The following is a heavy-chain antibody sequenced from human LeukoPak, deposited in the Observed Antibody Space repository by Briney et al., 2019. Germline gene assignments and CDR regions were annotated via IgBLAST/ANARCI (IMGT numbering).Heavy chain of an antibody. CDR2: IGTSSTTI. D-gene: IGHD3/OR15-3a*01. J-gene: IGHJ4*02. Sequence: GGSLRLSCAASGFTFSSYTMNWVRQPPGKGLEWVSNIGTSSTTIYYADSVKGRFTISRDNAKNSLYLQMNSLRAEDTAVYYCARDSLGTFDYWGQGTLVTVSS. V-gene: IGHV3-48*01. CDR3: ARDSLGTFDY. CDR1: GFTFSSYT.